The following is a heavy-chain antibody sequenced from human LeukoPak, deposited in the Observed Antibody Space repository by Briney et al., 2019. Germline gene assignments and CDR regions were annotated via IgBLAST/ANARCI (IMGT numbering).Heavy chain of an antibody. CDR2: IYTSGST. Sequence: SETLPLTCTVSGGSISSYYWSWIRQPAGKGLEWIGRIYTSGSTNYNPSLMSRVTMSVDTSKNQFSLMLSSVTAADTAVYYCARETYYYESSGYHGLLYYYYYGMDVWGQGTTVTVSS. CDR3: ARETYYYESSGYHGLLYYYYYGMDV. V-gene: IGHV4-4*07. J-gene: IGHJ6*02. CDR1: GGSISSYY. D-gene: IGHD3-22*01.